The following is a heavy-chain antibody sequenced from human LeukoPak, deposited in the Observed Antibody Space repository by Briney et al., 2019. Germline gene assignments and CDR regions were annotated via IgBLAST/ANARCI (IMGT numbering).Heavy chain of an antibody. CDR2: IYYSGST. CDR3: ARHVWLQPFDY. Sequence: PSETLSLTCSVSGGSMNSYYWSWIRQSPGKGLEWIGYIYYSGSTNYNPSFKSRVTISVDTSKNQFSLKLSSVTAADTAVYYCARHVWLQPFDYWGQGTLVTVSS. CDR1: GGSMNSYY. J-gene: IGHJ4*02. D-gene: IGHD3-9*01. V-gene: IGHV4-59*08.